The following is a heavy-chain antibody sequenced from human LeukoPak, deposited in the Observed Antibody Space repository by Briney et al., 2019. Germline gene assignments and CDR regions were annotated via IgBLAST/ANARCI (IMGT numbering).Heavy chain of an antibody. CDR3: ARDRGDGYLIDY. CDR2: IIPIFGTA. J-gene: IGHJ4*02. Sequence: GASVKVSCKASGGTFSSYAISWVRQAPGQGLEWMGGIIPIFGTANYAQKFQGRVTITADESTSTAYMELSSLRSEDTAVYYCARDRGDGYLIDYWGQGTLVTVSS. V-gene: IGHV1-69*13. D-gene: IGHD5-24*01. CDR1: GGTFSSYA.